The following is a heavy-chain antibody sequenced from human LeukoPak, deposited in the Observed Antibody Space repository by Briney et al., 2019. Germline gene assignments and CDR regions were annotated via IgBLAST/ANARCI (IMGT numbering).Heavy chain of an antibody. J-gene: IGHJ4*02. D-gene: IGHD3-22*01. CDR2: IYFSGST. Sequence: PSETLSLTCTVSGGSITSYYWSWIRQSPGKGLEWIGYIYFSGSTKYDPSLKSRVTISVDTSKNQFSLAVSSVTAADTAVYCCAGGPAPYHFEGSGYYLGYYFDYWGQGALVTVSS. V-gene: IGHV4-59*01. CDR3: AGGPAPYHFEGSGYYLGYYFDY. CDR1: GGSITSYY.